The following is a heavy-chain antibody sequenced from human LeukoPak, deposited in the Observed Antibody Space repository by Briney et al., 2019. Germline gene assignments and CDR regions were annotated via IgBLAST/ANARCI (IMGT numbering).Heavy chain of an antibody. J-gene: IGHJ4*02. Sequence: PSETLSLTRTVSGYSISSGYYWGWIRQPPGKGLEWVGSIYHSGSTYYSPSLKSRVTISVDTSKNQFSLNLTSVTASDTAVYYCAGERGPYYHYFDYWGQGTLVTVSS. CDR1: GYSISSGYY. CDR2: IYHSGST. V-gene: IGHV4-38-2*02. D-gene: IGHD1-26*01. CDR3: AGERGPYYHYFDY.